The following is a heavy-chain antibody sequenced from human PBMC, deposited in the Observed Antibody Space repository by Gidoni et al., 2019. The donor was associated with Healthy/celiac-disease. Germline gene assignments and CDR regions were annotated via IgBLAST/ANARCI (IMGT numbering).Heavy chain of an antibody. CDR3: ARLRFSRFLEWLTSRFGFDP. CDR1: GGSISSSSYY. J-gene: IGHJ5*02. CDR2: IYYSGST. Sequence: QLQLQESGPGLVKPSETLSLTCTVSGGSISSSSYYWGWIRQPPGKGLEWIGSIYYSGSTYYNPSLKSRVTISVDTSKNQFSLKLSSVTAADTAVYYCARLRFSRFLEWLTSRFGFDPWGQGTLVTVSS. D-gene: IGHD3-3*01. V-gene: IGHV4-39*01.